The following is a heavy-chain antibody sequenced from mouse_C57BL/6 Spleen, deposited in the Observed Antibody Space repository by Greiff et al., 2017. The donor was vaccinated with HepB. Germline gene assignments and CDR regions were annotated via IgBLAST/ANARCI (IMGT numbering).Heavy chain of an antibody. J-gene: IGHJ1*03. V-gene: IGHV3-6*01. CDR1: VYSITSGYY. CDR3: ARARGLGYYGSSWYFDV. CDR2: ISYDGSK. Sequence: DVQLQESGPGLVKPSQSLSLTCSVTVYSITSGYYWHWIRQFPGNKLEWTGYISYDGSKNYNPSHKNRISITRDTSKNPCFLKLNSVTTEDTATYFCARARGLGYYGSSWYFDVWGTGTTVNVSS. D-gene: IGHD1-1*01.